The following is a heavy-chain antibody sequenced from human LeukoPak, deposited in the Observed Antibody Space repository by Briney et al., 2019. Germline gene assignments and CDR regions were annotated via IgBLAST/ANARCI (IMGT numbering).Heavy chain of an antibody. J-gene: IGHJ4*02. Sequence: GGSLRLSCAASGFSFSSYWMSWVRQAPGKGLEWVSNTNQDGSAKNYGDSVRGRFTISRDNAENSLYLPMNSLRAEDTAVYYCAREGFLDYWGQGTLVPVSS. CDR2: TNQDGSAK. CDR1: GFSFSSYW. V-gene: IGHV3-7*01. CDR3: AREGFLDY. D-gene: IGHD2/OR15-2a*01.